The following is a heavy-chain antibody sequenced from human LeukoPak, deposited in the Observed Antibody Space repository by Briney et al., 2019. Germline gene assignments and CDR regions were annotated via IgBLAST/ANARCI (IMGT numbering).Heavy chain of an antibody. CDR2: IYPGDSDT. CDR3: ARQRDSAYYNFWSGYFFFGY. J-gene: IGHJ4*02. D-gene: IGHD3-3*01. CDR1: GYSFTSYW. Sequence: GESLKLSCKGSGYSFTSYWIGWVRQMPEQGLEWMGIIYPGDSDTRYSPSFQGQVTISADKSICTAYLQWSRLKAPDTAMYYCARQRDSAYYNFWSGYFFFGYWGEGTLVTVSS. V-gene: IGHV5-51*01.